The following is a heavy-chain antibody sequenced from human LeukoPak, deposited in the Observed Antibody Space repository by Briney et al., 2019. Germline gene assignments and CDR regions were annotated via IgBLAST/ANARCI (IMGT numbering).Heavy chain of an antibody. CDR1: GDSISSYY. Sequence: SETLSLTCTVSGDSISSYYWSWIRRPAGKGLEWIGRIYSSGNTNYSPSLKSRVTMSVDTSKNQFSLKMTSVTAADTAVYYCARGPASHILTGYYTSGAFDIWGQGTMVTVSS. CDR3: ARGPASHILTGYYTSGAFDI. V-gene: IGHV4-4*07. D-gene: IGHD3-9*01. J-gene: IGHJ3*02. CDR2: IYSSGNT.